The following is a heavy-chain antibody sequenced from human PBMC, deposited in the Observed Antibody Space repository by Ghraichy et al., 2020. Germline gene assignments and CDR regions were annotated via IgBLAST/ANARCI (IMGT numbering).Heavy chain of an antibody. D-gene: IGHD2-15*01. Sequence: SQTLSLTCAVYGGSFSGYYWSWIRQPPGKGLEWIGEINHSGSTNYNPSLKSRVTISVDTSKNQFSLKLSSVTAADTAVYYCARGPRGYCSGGSCYARFQHWGQGTLVTVSS. V-gene: IGHV4-34*01. CDR1: GGSFSGYY. CDR3: ARGPRGYCSGGSCYARFQH. J-gene: IGHJ1*01. CDR2: INHSGST.